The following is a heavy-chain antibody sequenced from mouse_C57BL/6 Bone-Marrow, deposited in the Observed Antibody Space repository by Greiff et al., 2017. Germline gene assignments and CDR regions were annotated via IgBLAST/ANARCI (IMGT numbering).Heavy chain of an antibody. CDR2: IHPSSGST. Sequence: QVQLQQPGAELVKPGASVKLSCKASGYTFTSYWMHWVKQRPGQGLEWIGMIHPSSGSTNYNEKFKSKATLTVDKSSSTAYMQLSSLTSEDSAVYYCARSSAYYYGSSQFAYWGQGTLVTVSA. J-gene: IGHJ3*01. CDR3: ARSSAYYYGSSQFAY. V-gene: IGHV1-64*01. CDR1: GYTFTSYW. D-gene: IGHD1-1*01.